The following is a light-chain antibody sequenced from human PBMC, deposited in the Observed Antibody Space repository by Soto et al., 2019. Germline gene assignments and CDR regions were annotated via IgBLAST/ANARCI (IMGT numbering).Light chain of an antibody. CDR3: AAWDDRLNAWV. CDR1: NSNIEDNF. V-gene: IGLV1-44*01. CDR2: KND. Sequence: QSVLTQPPSASGTPGQRVTISCSGINSNIEDNFVYWYQQLPGTAPKLLIYKNDQRPSGVPDRFSGSRSGTAASLAISGLQSEDEADYYCAAWDDRLNAWVIGGGTKLTVL. J-gene: IGLJ3*02.